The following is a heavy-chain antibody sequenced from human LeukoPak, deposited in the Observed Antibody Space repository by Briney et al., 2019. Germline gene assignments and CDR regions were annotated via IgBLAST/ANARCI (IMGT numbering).Heavy chain of an antibody. Sequence: GGSLRLSCAASGFTFSRYGMHWVRQAPGKGLEGVAVISYDGRNKYYADSVKGRFTISRDNSKNTLYLQMNSLRAEDTAAYYCARDLSRSFSMIRGLIQHREFDFWGRGTLVTVSS. CDR3: ARDLSRSFSMIRGLIQHREFDF. V-gene: IGHV3-30*03. CDR2: ISYDGRNK. CDR1: GFTFSRYG. J-gene: IGHJ4*02. D-gene: IGHD3-10*01.